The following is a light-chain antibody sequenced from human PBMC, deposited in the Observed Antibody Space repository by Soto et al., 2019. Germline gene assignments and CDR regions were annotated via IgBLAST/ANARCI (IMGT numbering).Light chain of an antibody. CDR1: SSDVGGYNY. V-gene: IGLV2-14*01. Sequence: QSVLTQPASVSGSPGQSITISCTGTSSDVGGYNYVSWYQQHPGKAPKLMIYDVGNRPSGVSDRFSGSKSGNTASLTISGLQADDEADYYCSSYTSSSTNVVFGGGTKVTVL. CDR2: DVG. J-gene: IGLJ2*01. CDR3: SSYTSSSTNVV.